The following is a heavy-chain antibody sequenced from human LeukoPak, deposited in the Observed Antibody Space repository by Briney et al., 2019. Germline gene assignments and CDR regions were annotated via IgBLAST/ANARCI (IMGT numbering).Heavy chain of an antibody. CDR3: AREAGYSYARTFDY. Sequence: GGSLRLSCAASGFTFSGYSMNWVRQAPGKGLEWVSSISSSSSYIYYADSVKGRFTISRDNAKNSLYLQMNSLRAEDTAVYYCAREAGYSYARTFDYWGQGTLVTVSS. CDR2: ISSSSSYI. V-gene: IGHV3-21*01. CDR1: GFTFSGYS. D-gene: IGHD5-18*01. J-gene: IGHJ4*02.